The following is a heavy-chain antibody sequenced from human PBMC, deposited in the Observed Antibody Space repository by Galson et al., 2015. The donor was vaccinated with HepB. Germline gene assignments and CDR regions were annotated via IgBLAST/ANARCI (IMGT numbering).Heavy chain of an antibody. Sequence: SLRLSCAASGFTFSSYAMSWVRQAPGKGLEWVSAISGSGGSTYYADSVKGRFTISRDNSKNTLYLQMNSLRAEDTAVYYCAKRRLGALVGATIDFDYWGQGTLVTVSS. CDR2: ISGSGGST. CDR1: GFTFSSYA. CDR3: AKRRLGALVGATIDFDY. V-gene: IGHV3-23*01. J-gene: IGHJ4*02. D-gene: IGHD1-26*01.